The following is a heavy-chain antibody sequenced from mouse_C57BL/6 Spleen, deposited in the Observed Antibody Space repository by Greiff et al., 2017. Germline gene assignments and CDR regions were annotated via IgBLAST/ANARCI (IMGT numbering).Heavy chain of an antibody. V-gene: IGHV2-3*01. CDR3: AKENGLYDYDVRYFDV. CDR1: GFSLPSYG. D-gene: IGHD2-4*01. Sequence: VQVVESGPGLVAPSQSLSITCTVSGFSLPSYGVSWVRQPPGKGLEWLGVLWGDGSTNYHSALISRLSISKDNSESQVFLKLNSLQTDDTAPYYCAKENGLYDYDVRYFDVWGTGTTVTVSS. J-gene: IGHJ1*03. CDR2: LWGDGST.